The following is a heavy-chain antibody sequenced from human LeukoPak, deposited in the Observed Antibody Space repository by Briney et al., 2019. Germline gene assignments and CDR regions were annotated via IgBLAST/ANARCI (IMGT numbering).Heavy chain of an antibody. V-gene: IGHV3-9*01. CDR2: ISWNSGSI. Sequence: GGSLRLSCAASGFTFDDYAMHWVRQAPGKGLEWVSGISWNSGSIGYADSVKGRFTISRDNSKNTLYLQMNSLRAEDTAVYYCAKDSGDIVVVPADRGAFDIWGQGTMVTVSS. D-gene: IGHD2-2*01. J-gene: IGHJ3*02. CDR1: GFTFDDYA. CDR3: AKDSGDIVVVPADRGAFDI.